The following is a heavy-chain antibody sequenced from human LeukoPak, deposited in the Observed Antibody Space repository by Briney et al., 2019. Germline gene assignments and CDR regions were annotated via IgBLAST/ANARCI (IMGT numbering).Heavy chain of an antibody. J-gene: IGHJ6*03. D-gene: IGHD2-15*01. CDR3: ARGKLVNCSGGSCYSYYYYYYMDV. CDR2: INHSGST. CDR1: GGSFSGYY. V-gene: IGHV4-34*01. Sequence: SETLSLTCAVYGGSFSGYYWSWIRQPPGKGLEWIGEINHSGSTNYNPSLKSRVTISVDTSKNQFSLKLSSVTAADTAVYYCARGKLVNCSGGSCYSYYYYYYMDVWGKGTTVTVSS.